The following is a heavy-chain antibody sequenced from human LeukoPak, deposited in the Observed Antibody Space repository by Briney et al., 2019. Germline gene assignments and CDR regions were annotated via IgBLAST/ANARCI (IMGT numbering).Heavy chain of an antibody. CDR2: INPNSGGT. CDR1: GYTFTSYY. V-gene: IGHV1-2*02. Sequence: ASVKVSCKASGYTFTSYYVHWVRQAPGQGLEWMGWINPNSGGTNYAQKFQGRVTMTRDTSISTAYMELSSVTAADTAVYYCARDPADDYGATGGPDYWGQGTLVTVSS. CDR3: ARDPADDYGATGGPDY. J-gene: IGHJ4*02. D-gene: IGHD4-17*01.